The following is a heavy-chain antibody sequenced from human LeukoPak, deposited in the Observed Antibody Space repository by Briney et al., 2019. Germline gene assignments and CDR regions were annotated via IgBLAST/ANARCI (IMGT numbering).Heavy chain of an antibody. V-gene: IGHV4-59*08. CDR1: GASISSYY. J-gene: IGHJ6*03. Sequence: SETLSLTCTVSGASISSYYWSWIRQPSGKTLEWIGYIYYTGSTNYNPSLKSRVTISVDTSKNQFSLKLNSVTAADTAVFYCAGSDYYYYMXVWGKGTTVTVSS. CDR3: AGSDYYYYMXV. CDR2: IYYTGST. D-gene: IGHD3-10*01.